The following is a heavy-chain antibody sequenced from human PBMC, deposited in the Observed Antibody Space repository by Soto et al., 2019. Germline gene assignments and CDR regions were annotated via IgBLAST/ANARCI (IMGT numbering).Heavy chain of an antibody. CDR2: INHSGST. J-gene: IGHJ4*02. CDR1: GGSFSGYY. CDR3: ARSRKILTGYYTNALFDY. V-gene: IGHV4-34*01. D-gene: IGHD3-9*01. Sequence: PSETLSLTCAVCGGSFSGYYWSWIRQPPGKGLEWIGEINHSGSTNYNPSLKSRVTISVDTSKNQFSLKLSSVTAADTAVYYCARSRKILTGYYTNALFDYWGQGTLVTVSS.